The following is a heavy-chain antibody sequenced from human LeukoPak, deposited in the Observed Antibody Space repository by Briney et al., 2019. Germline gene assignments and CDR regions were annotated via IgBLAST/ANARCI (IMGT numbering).Heavy chain of an antibody. CDR1: GGSISNNNYY. CDR3: ATWRTAKTGFDY. V-gene: IGHV4-39*01. Sequence: TSETLSLTCTVSGGSISNNNYYWAWIRQPPGKGLECIGSIYYSGSPYYNPSLKSRVTMSVDTSKNQFSLRLSSVTAADTAVYYRATWRTAKTGFDYWGQGTLVTVSS. D-gene: IGHD1-1*01. J-gene: IGHJ4*02. CDR2: IYYSGSP.